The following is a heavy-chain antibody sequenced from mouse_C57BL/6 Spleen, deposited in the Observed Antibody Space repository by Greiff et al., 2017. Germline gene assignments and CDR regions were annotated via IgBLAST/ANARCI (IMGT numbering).Heavy chain of an antibody. V-gene: IGHV1-64*01. CDR3: AQYSSYDFDY. CDR2: IHPSSGST. CDR1: GYTFTSYW. Sequence: VQLQQPGAELVKPGASVKLSCKASGYTFTSYWMHWVKQRPGQGLEWIGMIHPSSGSTNYNEKFKSKATLTVDKSSSTAYMQLSSLTDEAAAVYYCAQYSSYDFDYWGQGTTLTVSS. D-gene: IGHD1-1*01. J-gene: IGHJ2*01.